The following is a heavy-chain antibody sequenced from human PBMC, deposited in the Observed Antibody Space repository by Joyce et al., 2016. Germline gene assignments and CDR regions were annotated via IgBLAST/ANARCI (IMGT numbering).Heavy chain of an antibody. CDR2: IKRDGRGK. V-gene: IGHV3-7*03. Sequence: EVQLVVSGGGLVQPGGSLRLSCAASGFTFCSYWMGWVRQAPGKGLEWVANIKRDGRGKYYVDSVKGRFTISRDNAKNSLYLQMNSLRAEDTAVYYCARDNPGFGAFDMWGQGTMVTVSS. J-gene: IGHJ3*02. CDR1: GFTFCSYW. D-gene: IGHD1-14*01. CDR3: ARDNPGFGAFDM.